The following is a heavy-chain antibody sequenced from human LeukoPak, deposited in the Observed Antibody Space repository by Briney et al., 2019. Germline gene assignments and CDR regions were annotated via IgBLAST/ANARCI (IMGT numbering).Heavy chain of an antibody. CDR2: ISSSGNTI. J-gene: IGHJ4*02. CDR1: GFTFSDYY. V-gene: IGHV3-11*01. CDR3: ARQERGYSYDY. Sequence: PGGSLRLSCAASGFTFSDYYVSWIRQAPGKGLEWVSYISSSGNTIYYADSVKGRFTISRDNAKNSLYLQMNSLRAEDTAVYYCARQERGYSYDYWGQGTLVTVSS. D-gene: IGHD5-18*01.